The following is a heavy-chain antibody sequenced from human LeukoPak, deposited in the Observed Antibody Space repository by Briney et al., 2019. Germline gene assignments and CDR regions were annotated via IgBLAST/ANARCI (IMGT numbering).Heavy chain of an antibody. D-gene: IGHD3-9*01. Sequence: GKSLRLSCAASGFTFSSYGMHWVLQAPGKGQEWVAVISHDGSNKYYGDSVKGRFTISRDNSKNTLYLQMNSLRAEDTAVYYCAIDFPSRRRHTIYYFEYWGQGTLVTVSS. CDR3: AIDFPSRRRHTIYYFEY. CDR2: ISHDGSNK. CDR1: GFTFSSYG. V-gene: IGHV3-30*03. J-gene: IGHJ4*02.